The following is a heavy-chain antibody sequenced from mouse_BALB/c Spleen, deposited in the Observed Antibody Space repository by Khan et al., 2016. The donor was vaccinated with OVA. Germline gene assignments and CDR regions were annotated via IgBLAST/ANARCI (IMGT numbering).Heavy chain of an antibody. CDR2: IYPGNGYT. CDR3: AAAYYRNYFDY. Sequence: EVQLQESGAELGRPGSSVKLSCKTSGFTFTSYGIKWVKQRPGQGLEGSGYIYPGNGYTVYNEKFQGKATLTSDTSASKAFMQFRSLTSEDSAIYFCAAAYYRNYFDYWGQGTTLTVSS. J-gene: IGHJ2*01. V-gene: IGHV1S134*01. CDR1: GFTFTSYG. D-gene: IGHD2-14*01.